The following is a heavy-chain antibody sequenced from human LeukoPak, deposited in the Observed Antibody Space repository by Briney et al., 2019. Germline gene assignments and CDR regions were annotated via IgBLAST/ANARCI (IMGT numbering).Heavy chain of an antibody. V-gene: IGHV4-61*02. CDR3: ARSDLYYDILTGYYSAFDI. CDR2: IYTSGST. D-gene: IGHD3-9*01. Sequence: PSQTLSLTCTVSGDSISSDYYYWSWIRQPAGKGLEWIGRIYTSGSTNYNPSLKSRVTISVDTSKNQFSLKLSSVTAADTAVYYCARSDLYYDILTGYYSAFDIWGQGTMVTVSS. J-gene: IGHJ3*02. CDR1: GDSISSDYYY.